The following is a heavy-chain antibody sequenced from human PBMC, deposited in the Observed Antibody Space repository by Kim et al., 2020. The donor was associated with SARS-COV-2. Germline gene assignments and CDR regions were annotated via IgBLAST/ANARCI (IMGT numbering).Heavy chain of an antibody. V-gene: IGHV3-74*01. Sequence: SVKGRFTISRENATNTLYLQMNSLGAEETAVYYCARGGSSWYWAYYGMDVWGQGTTVTVSS. D-gene: IGHD6-13*01. CDR3: ARGGSSWYWAYYGMDV. J-gene: IGHJ6*02.